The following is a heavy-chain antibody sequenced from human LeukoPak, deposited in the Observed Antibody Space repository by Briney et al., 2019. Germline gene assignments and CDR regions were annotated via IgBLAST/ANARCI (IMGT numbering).Heavy chain of an antibody. J-gene: IGHJ5*02. CDR2: IDRSGVT. CDR1: GFTVHSNY. CDR3: AKDYRAHPLRPNWLDP. Sequence: PGGSLRLSCAASGFTVHSNYMSWIRKAPGKGLEWASVIDRSGVTHYADSVKGRFTISRDNSKNMLYLQMNSLRVEDTGMYYCAKDYRAHPLRPNWLDPWGQGTLVTVSS. V-gene: IGHV3-53*01. D-gene: IGHD1-26*01.